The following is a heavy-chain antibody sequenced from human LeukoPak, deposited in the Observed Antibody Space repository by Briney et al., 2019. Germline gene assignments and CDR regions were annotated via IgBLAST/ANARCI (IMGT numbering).Heavy chain of an antibody. CDR3: AREILAPGKTHDY. Sequence: GGSLRLSCAASGFTFSGYSMNWVRQAPGKGLEWVSSISSSSSYIYYADSVKGRFTISRDNAKNSLYLQMNSLRAEDTAVYYCAREILAPGKTHDYWGQGTLVTVSS. V-gene: IGHV3-21*01. CDR2: ISSSSSYI. J-gene: IGHJ4*02. CDR1: GFTFSGYS.